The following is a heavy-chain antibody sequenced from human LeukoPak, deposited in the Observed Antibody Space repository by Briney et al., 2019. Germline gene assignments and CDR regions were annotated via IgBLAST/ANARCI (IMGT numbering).Heavy chain of an antibody. D-gene: IGHD6-19*01. CDR1: GFTFSDYA. V-gene: IGHV3-23*01. J-gene: IGHJ3*02. Sequence: GGSMRLSCAASGFTFSDYAMNWVRQAPGKGLEWVPGLKSDGSGISYAYSVKGRFTISRDNSKNTVFLQMNSLRAEDTGVYYCAKDTWSNSGWTHAFDIWGQGTMVTVSS. CDR2: LKSDGSGI. CDR3: AKDTWSNSGWTHAFDI.